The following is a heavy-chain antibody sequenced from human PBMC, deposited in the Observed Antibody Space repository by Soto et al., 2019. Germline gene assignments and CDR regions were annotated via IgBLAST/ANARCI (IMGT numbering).Heavy chain of an antibody. Sequence: QVQLQESGPGLVKPSQTLSLTCTVSGASVNRGDYYWGWILQHPGKGLEWIGYIFSSGSTNYNPSLESRLTISLDTSNNQFALKLTSVTAADTAVYYGARVRRYTSSWYWFDPWGQGTLLTVSS. J-gene: IGHJ5*02. CDR2: IFSSGST. V-gene: IGHV4-31*03. CDR3: ARVRRYTSSWYWFDP. CDR1: GASVNRGDYY. D-gene: IGHD6-13*01.